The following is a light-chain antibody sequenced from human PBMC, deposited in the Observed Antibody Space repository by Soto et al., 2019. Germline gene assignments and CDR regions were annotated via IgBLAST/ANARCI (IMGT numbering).Light chain of an antibody. J-gene: IGLJ2*01. V-gene: IGLV2-14*01. Sequence: QSVLTQPASVSGSPGQSITISCTGTSSDVGGYNYVSWYQQHPGKAPKLMIYDVSNRPSGVSNRFSGSKSVNTASLTISGLQAEDEADYYCSSYTSSSTHVVFGGGTKLTAL. CDR1: SSDVGGYNY. CDR3: SSYTSSSTHVV. CDR2: DVS.